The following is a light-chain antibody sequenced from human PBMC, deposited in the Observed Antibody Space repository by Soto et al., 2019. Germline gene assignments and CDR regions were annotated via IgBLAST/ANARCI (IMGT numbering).Light chain of an antibody. CDR1: SSDVGGYSY. Sequence: ALTQPASVSGSPGQSITISCTGTSSDVGGYSYVSWYQQHPGKAPKLMIYEVSNRPSGVSNRFSGSKSGNTASLTISGLQAEDEADYYCSSYTSSSTLEVFGTGTKVTVL. CDR3: SSYTSSSTLEV. CDR2: EVS. V-gene: IGLV2-14*01. J-gene: IGLJ1*01.